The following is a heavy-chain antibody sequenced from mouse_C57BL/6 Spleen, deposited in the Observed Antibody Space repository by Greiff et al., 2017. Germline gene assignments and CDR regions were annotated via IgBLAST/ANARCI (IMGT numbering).Heavy chain of an antibody. D-gene: IGHD5-1-1*01. CDR1: GFTFSSYG. V-gene: IGHV5-6*02. CDR2: ISSGGSYT. J-gene: IGHJ3*01. Sequence: DVKLVESGGDLVKPGGSLKLSCAASGFTFSSYGMSWVRQTPDKRLEWVATISSGGSYTYYPDSVKGRFTISRDNAKNTLYLQMSSLKSEDTAMYYCARHEGYPFAYWGQGTLVTVSA. CDR3: ARHEGYPFAY.